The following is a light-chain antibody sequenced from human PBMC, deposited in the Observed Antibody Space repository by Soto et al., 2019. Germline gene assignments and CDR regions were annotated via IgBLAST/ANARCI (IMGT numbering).Light chain of an antibody. CDR1: QSVTNNY. J-gene: IGKJ1*01. CDR2: GAS. V-gene: IGKV3-20*01. Sequence: EIVLTHSPGTLSLSPGERATLSCRASQSVTNNYLAWYQQKPGQAPGLVIYGASSRATGIPDRFSASGSGTDFTLTINRLEPEDFAVYYCQQYSQSPLTFGQGTKVEIK. CDR3: QQYSQSPLT.